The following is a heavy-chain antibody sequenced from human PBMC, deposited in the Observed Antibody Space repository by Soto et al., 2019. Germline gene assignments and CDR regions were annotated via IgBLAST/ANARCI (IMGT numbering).Heavy chain of an antibody. CDR3: ARESRKDNWFDP. CDR2: IYYSGST. Sequence: QVQLQESGPGLVKPSETLSLTCTVSGGSISSYYWSWIRQPPGKGLEWIGYIYYSGSTNYNPSLKSRVTISVDTSKNQFSLKLSSVTAADTAVYYCARESRKDNWFDPWGQGTLVTVSS. CDR1: GGSISSYY. V-gene: IGHV4-59*01. J-gene: IGHJ5*02.